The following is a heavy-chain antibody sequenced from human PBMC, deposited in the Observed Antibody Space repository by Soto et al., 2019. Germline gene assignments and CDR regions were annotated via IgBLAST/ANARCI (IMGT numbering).Heavy chain of an antibody. D-gene: IGHD3-22*01. V-gene: IGHV1-58*01. CDR3: AADPSSSGYFDY. CDR2: IVVGSGNT. J-gene: IGHJ4*02. Sequence: SVKVSCKASGFTFTSSAVQWVRQARGQRLEWIGWIVVGSGNTNYAQKFQERVTITRDMSTSTAYMELSSLRSEDTAVYYCAADPSSSGYFDYWGQGTLVTVSS. CDR1: GFTFTSSA.